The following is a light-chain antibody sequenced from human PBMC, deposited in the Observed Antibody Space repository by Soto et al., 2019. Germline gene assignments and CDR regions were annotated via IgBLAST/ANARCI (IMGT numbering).Light chain of an antibody. CDR3: QQYGSSSVT. J-gene: IGKJ1*01. Sequence: EIVLRQSPGTLSLSPGERATLSCRASQSVSSSYLAWYQQKPGQAPRLLIYGASSRATGIPDRFSGSGSGTDFTLTISRLEPEDFAVYYCQQYGSSSVTFGQGTKVDI. CDR1: QSVSSSY. CDR2: GAS. V-gene: IGKV3-20*01.